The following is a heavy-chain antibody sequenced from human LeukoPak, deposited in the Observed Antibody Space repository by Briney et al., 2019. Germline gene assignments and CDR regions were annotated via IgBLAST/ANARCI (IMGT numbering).Heavy chain of an antibody. Sequence: SETLSLTCTVSGGSISSYYWSWIRQPPGKGLEWIGYIYYSGGTNYNPSLKSRVTISVDTSKNQFSLKLSSVTAADTAVYYCASTRGVAAAGPFFDYWGQGTLVTVSS. CDR1: GGSISSYY. D-gene: IGHD6-13*01. J-gene: IGHJ4*02. CDR2: IYYSGGT. CDR3: ASTRGVAAAGPFFDY. V-gene: IGHV4-59*01.